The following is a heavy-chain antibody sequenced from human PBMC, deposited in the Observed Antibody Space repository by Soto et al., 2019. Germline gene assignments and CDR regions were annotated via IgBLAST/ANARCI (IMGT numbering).Heavy chain of an antibody. D-gene: IGHD3-10*01. Sequence: QVQLVESGGGVIQPGRSLRLSCAASGFSFGAYAMFWVRQAPGKGLEWVATMSYDGANIYYADSVKGRFTISRDNSKNTLYVQMNSLRTGDTAIYYCARDRSGIRGFDYWGQGTQVTVSS. CDR1: GFSFGAYA. CDR2: MSYDGANI. J-gene: IGHJ4*02. V-gene: IGHV3-30-3*01. CDR3: ARDRSGIRGFDY.